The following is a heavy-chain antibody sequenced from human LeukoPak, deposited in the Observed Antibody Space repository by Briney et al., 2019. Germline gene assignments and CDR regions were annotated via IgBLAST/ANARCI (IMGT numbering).Heavy chain of an antibody. CDR3: ARVAVAFDY. V-gene: IGHV4-34*01. D-gene: IGHD6-19*01. CDR2: INHSGST. CDR1: GFTFSSYG. Sequence: PGGSLRLSCAASGFTFSSYGMHWVRQPPGKGLEWIGEINHSGSTNYNPSLKSRVTISVDTSKNEFSLKLSSVTAADTAVYYCARVAVAFDYWGQGTLVTVSS. J-gene: IGHJ4*02.